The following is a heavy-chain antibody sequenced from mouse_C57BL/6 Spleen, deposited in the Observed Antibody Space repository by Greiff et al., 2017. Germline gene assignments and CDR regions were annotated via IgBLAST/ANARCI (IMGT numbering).Heavy chain of an antibody. CDR2: ISSGSSTI. Sequence: VQLQESGGGLVKPGGSLKLSCAASGFTFSDYGMHWVRQAPEKGLEWVAYISSGSSTIYYADTVKGRFTISRDNAKNTLFLQMTSLRSEDTAMYYCARTYSSFYYYAMDYWGQGTSVTVAS. V-gene: IGHV5-17*01. J-gene: IGHJ4*01. CDR3: ARTYSSFYYYAMDY. D-gene: IGHD2-10*01. CDR1: GFTFSDYG.